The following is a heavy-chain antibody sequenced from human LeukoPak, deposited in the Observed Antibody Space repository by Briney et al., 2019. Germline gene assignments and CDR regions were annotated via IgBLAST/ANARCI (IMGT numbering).Heavy chain of an antibody. CDR1: GGTFSSYA. CDR2: IIPIFGTA. CDR3: ARGSSSDWPLEY. V-gene: IGHV1-69*13. D-gene: IGHD6-19*01. Sequence: ASVTVSCKASGGTFSSYAISWVRQAPGQGLEWMGGIIPIFGTASYAQKFQGRVTITADESTSTAYMELSTLRSEDTAVYYCARGSSSDWPLEYWGRGILVTVSS. J-gene: IGHJ4*02.